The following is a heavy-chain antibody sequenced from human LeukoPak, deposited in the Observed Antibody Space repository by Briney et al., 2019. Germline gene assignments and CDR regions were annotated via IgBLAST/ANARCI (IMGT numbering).Heavy chain of an antibody. V-gene: IGHV3-30-3*01. Sequence: GGSLRLSCAASGFTFSSYTMHWVRQAPGKGLEWVAFMSHDGSNEYYADSVKGRFTISRDNSKNTLFLQMNSLRVEDTAVYYCTRDLNGYYSIDFWGQGTLVTVSS. D-gene: IGHD3-22*01. CDR1: GFTFSSYT. CDR2: MSHDGSNE. J-gene: IGHJ4*02. CDR3: TRDLNGYYSIDF.